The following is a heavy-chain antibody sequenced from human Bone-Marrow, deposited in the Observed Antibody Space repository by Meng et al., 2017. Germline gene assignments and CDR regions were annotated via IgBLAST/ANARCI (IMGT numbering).Heavy chain of an antibody. V-gene: IGHV4-34*01. CDR2: INHSGST. J-gene: IGHJ4*02. D-gene: IGHD5-24*01. Sequence: QVQLQQWGAGLLKPSETLSLTCAVYGGSFSGYYWSWIRQPPGKGLEWIGEINHSGSTNCNPSLKSRVTISVDTSKNQFSLKLSSVTAADTAVYYCARGDGYNRYFDYWGQGTLVTVSS. CDR3: ARGDGYNRYFDY. CDR1: GGSFSGYY.